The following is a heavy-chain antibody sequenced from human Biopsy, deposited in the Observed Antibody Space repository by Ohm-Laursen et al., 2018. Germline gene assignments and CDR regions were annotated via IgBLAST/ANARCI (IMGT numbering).Heavy chain of an antibody. CDR2: IWSSGTT. Sequence: SETLSLTYSISGGSISGYYWNWIRQSPGKGLEWIGYIWSSGTTDYNPSLQSRVSMSLELSTDQFSLKVDSVTAADTAVYYCARATNSTGWPYYYFYGMDVWGQGTTVTVSS. CDR1: GGSISGYY. CDR3: ARATNSTGWPYYYFYGMDV. J-gene: IGHJ6*02. D-gene: IGHD2/OR15-2a*01. V-gene: IGHV4-59*01.